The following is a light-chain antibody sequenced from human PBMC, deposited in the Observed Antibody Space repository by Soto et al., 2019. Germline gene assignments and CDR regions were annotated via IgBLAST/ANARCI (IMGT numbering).Light chain of an antibody. CDR1: QYISTW. J-gene: IGKJ1*01. CDR3: QQYNSYST. V-gene: IGKV1-5*03. CDR2: KAS. Sequence: DIQMTQSPSTLSASVGDRVTITCRASQYISTWLAWYQQKPGKAPKLLISKASSLESGVPSRFSGSGSGTEFTLTISSLQPDDFATYYRQQYNSYSTFGQGTKVEVK.